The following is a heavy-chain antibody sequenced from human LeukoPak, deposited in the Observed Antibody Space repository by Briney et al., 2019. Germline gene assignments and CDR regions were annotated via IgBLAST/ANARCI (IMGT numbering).Heavy chain of an antibody. V-gene: IGHV1-69*04. CDR3: ARSRSGGSSNRYDY. D-gene: IGHD2-15*01. CDR1: GGTFSSYA. Sequence: ASVKVSCKASGGTFSSYAISWVRQAPGQGLEWMGRIIPILGIANYAQKFQGRVTITVDKSTSTAYMELSSLRSEDTAVYYCARSRSGGSSNRYDYWGQGTLVTVSS. CDR2: IIPILGIA. J-gene: IGHJ4*02.